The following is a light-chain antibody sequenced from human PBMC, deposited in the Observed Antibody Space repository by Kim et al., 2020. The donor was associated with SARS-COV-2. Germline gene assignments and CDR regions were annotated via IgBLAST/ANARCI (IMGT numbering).Light chain of an antibody. CDR3: QVFGKSPWT. CDR1: QTILFSS. Sequence: ESVVTQSPRILSLSPGERATLFCRTSQTILFSSLVWYQQRPGQPPRILIYGTSTRAAGIPDRFSGEGSGTDFSLTISRLEPEDFAEYYCQVFGKSPWTFGPGTKVDIK. J-gene: IGKJ1*01. V-gene: IGKV3-20*01. CDR2: GTS.